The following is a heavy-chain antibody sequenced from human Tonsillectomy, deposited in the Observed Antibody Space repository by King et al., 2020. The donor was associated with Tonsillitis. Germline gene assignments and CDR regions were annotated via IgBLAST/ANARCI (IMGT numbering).Heavy chain of an antibody. V-gene: IGHV1-2*02. CDR3: ARDENYDFSNWFDP. CDR1: GYTFTGYY. D-gene: IGHD3-3*01. Sequence: VQLVESGAEVKKPGASVKVSCKASGYTFTGYYMHWVRQAPGQGLEWMGWINPNSGGTNYPQKFQGRVTMTRDTSISTAYMELSRLRSDDTAVYYCARDENYDFSNWFDPWGQGTLVTVSS. CDR2: INPNSGGT. J-gene: IGHJ5*02.